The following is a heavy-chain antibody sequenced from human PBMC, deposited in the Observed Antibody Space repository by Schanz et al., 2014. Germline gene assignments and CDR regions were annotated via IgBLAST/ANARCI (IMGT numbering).Heavy chain of an antibody. Sequence: QAQLVESGGGVVQFGRSLRLSCVASGFTFSSYGMHWVRQAPGKGLEWVAVIWYDENNKYDADSVKGRFTMSRDNSKNTLYRQMNSLRAEDTAVYYCARANYRRKINFDYWGRGTLVTVSS. V-gene: IGHV3-33*01. CDR1: GFTFSSYG. J-gene: IGHJ4*02. CDR3: ARANYRRKINFDY. D-gene: IGHD3-10*01. CDR2: IWYDENNK.